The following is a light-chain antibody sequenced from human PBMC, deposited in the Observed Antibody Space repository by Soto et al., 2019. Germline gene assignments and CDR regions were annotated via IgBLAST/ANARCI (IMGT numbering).Light chain of an antibody. Sequence: SVLTQPPSASETPGQRATISCSGSSSNIGSNYVYWYQQLPGTAPKLLIYRNNQRPSGVPDRFSGSKSGTSASLAISGLRSEDEADYYCAAWDDSLSGNYVFGTGTKLTVL. V-gene: IGLV1-47*01. CDR2: RNN. CDR1: SSNIGSNY. J-gene: IGLJ1*01. CDR3: AAWDDSLSGNYV.